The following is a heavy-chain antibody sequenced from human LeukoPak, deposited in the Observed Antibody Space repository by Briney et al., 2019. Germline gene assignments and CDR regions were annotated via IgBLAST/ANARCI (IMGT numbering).Heavy chain of an antibody. Sequence: GTSVKVSCKASGFTFTSSAMQWVRQARGQRLEWIGWIVVGSGNTNYAQKFQERVTITRDMSTSIAYMELSSLRSEDTAVYYCAAAQGAYYDFWSGYYTSGQSWFDPWGQGTLVTVSS. D-gene: IGHD3-3*01. J-gene: IGHJ5*02. V-gene: IGHV1-58*02. CDR1: GFTFTSSA. CDR3: AAAQGAYYDFWSGYYTSGQSWFDP. CDR2: IVVGSGNT.